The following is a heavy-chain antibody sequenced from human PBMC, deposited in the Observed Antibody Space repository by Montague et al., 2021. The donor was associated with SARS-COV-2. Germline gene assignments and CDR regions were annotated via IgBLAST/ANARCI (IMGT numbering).Heavy chain of an antibody. CDR2: ISTSAYTT. V-gene: IGHV3-48*03. Sequence: SLRLSCAASGFTFSYYDMNWVRQAPGKGPEWLSFISTSAYTTSYAGTVKGRFTISRDNGKNSLYLQMNSLRVEDTAVYYCTRDYRSVAGDGLDNWGQGTKVTVSS. CDR3: TRDYRSVAGDGLDN. CDR1: GFTFSYYD. J-gene: IGHJ3*02. D-gene: IGHD3-16*02.